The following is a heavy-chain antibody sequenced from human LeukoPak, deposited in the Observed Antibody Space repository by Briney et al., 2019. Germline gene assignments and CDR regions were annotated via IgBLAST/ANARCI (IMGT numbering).Heavy chain of an antibody. CDR1: GFTFSSYA. V-gene: IGHV3-30-3*01. CDR3: ARDTYCSSTSCYHYYYYGMDV. J-gene: IGHJ6*02. Sequence: GGSLRLSCAASGFTFSSYAMHWVRQAPGKGLEWVAVISYDGSNKYYADSVKGRFTISRDNSKNTLYLQMNSLRAEDTAVYYCARDTYCSSTSCYHYYYYGMDVWGQGTTVTVSS. D-gene: IGHD2-2*01. CDR2: ISYDGSNK.